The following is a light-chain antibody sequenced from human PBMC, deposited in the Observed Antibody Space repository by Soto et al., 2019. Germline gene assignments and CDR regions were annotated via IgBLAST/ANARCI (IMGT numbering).Light chain of an antibody. CDR2: DAS. CDR1: QSVSSN. CDR3: QQYGSPPIT. V-gene: IGKV3-20*01. J-gene: IGKJ5*01. Sequence: ILMTQSPATLSVSPGERASLSCRASQSVSSNLAWYQQKPGQAPRLLIYDASNRATGIPARFSGSGSGTDFTLTISRLEPEDFAVYYCQQYGSPPITFGQGTRLEIK.